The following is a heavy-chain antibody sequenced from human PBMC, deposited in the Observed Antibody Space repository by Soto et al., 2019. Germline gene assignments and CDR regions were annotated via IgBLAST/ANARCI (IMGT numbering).Heavy chain of an antibody. CDR1: GGSISTGGYY. Sequence: PSETLSLTCTVSGGSISTGGYYWNWIRQHPGKGLEWIGYFYYSGSTYYNPSLKSRVTISVNTSKNQFSLKLSSVTAADTAVYTFASNRYGYTFYAYWGQGTLVPVSS. CDR2: FYYSGST. CDR3: ASNRYGYTFYAY. J-gene: IGHJ4*02. V-gene: IGHV4-31*03. D-gene: IGHD5-18*01.